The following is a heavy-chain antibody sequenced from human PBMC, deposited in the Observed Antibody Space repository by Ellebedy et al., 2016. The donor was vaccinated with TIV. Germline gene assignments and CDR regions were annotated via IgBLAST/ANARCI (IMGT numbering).Heavy chain of an antibody. V-gene: IGHV1-18*01. D-gene: IGHD3-10*01. CDR1: GGTFSSYA. J-gene: IGHJ4*02. CDR2: ISAYNGNT. CDR3: ARDQGYDSGSYLHPFNY. Sequence: ASVKVSXKASGGTFSSYAISWVRQAPGQGLEWMGWISAYNGNTNYAQKLQGRVTMTRNTSISTAYMELSSLRSEDTAVYYCARDQGYDSGSYLHPFNYWGQGTLVTVSS.